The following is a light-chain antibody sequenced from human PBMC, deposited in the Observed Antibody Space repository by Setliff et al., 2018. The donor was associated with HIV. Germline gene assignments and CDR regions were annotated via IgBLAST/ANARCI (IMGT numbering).Light chain of an antibody. J-gene: IGLJ1*01. CDR1: NIGSKS. CDR2: DDN. CDR3: QVWDSSSDHHV. Sequence: ELTQPPSVSVAPGKAARITCGGNNIGSKSVHWYQQKPGQAPVLVVYDDNDRPSGIPERFSGSNSGNTATLTISRVEAGDEADYYCQVWDSSSDHHVFGTGTKVTV. V-gene: IGLV3-21*03.